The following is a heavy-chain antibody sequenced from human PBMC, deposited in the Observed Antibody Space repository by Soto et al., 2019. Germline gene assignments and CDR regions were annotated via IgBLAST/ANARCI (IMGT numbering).Heavy chain of an antibody. CDR3: ARVGWGYCSGGRCYYFDY. CDR2: IIPILGIA. V-gene: IGHV1-69*02. D-gene: IGHD2-15*01. Sequence: QVQLVQSGAEVKKPGSSVKVSCKASGGTFSSYTISWVRQAPGQGREWMGRIIPILGIANYAQKFQGRVTITADKSTSTAYMEMSSLRSEDTAVYYCARVGWGYCSGGRCYYFDYWGQGTLVNVSS. J-gene: IGHJ4*02. CDR1: GGTFSSYT.